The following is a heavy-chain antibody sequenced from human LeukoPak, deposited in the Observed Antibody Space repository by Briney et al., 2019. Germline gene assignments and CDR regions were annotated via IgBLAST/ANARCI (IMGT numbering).Heavy chain of an antibody. V-gene: IGHV1-69*13. Sequence: SVKVSCKASGGTFSSYAISWVRQAPGQGLEWMGGIIPILGIGNYIQKFQGSVTITADESTSTAYMELSSLRSEDTAVYYCADSPASNHYYMDVWGKGTTVTVSS. CDR3: ADSPASNHYYMDV. D-gene: IGHD3-22*01. CDR1: GGTFSSYA. J-gene: IGHJ6*03. CDR2: IIPILGIG.